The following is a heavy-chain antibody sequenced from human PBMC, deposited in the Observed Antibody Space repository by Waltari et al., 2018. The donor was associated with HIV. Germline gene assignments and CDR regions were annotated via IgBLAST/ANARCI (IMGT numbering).Heavy chain of an antibody. D-gene: IGHD1-26*01. V-gene: IGHV3-53*01. CDR1: GFTTRSHY. Sequence: EVQLVASGGGLIEPGGSLRVSCAASGFTTRSHYMSWVRQAPGKGLEWVSVIYSGGSRYYADSVKGRFIISRDNSKNTVSLHMNSLRAEDTAVYYCARDPRSSGYYGMDVWGQGIKVTVSS. CDR3: ARDPRSSGYYGMDV. CDR2: IYSGGSR. J-gene: IGHJ6*02.